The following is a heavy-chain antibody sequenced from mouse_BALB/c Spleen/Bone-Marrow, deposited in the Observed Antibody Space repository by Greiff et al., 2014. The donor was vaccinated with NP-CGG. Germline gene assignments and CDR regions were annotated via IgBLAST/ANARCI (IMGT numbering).Heavy chain of an antibody. D-gene: IGHD1-2*01. J-gene: IGHJ2*01. CDR3: TRSTATFDY. V-gene: IGHV1-80*01. CDR1: GYAFSAYW. Sequence: VQLVESGAELVRPGSSVKISCKASGYAFSAYWMNWVKQRPGQGLEWIGQIYPGDGDTNYNGKFKGNATLTANKSSSTAYMQLSSLTSEDSAVYFCTRSTATFDYWGQGTTLTVSS. CDR2: IYPGDGDT.